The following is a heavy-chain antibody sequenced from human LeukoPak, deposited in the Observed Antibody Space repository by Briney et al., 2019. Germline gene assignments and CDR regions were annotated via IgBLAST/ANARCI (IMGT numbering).Heavy chain of an antibody. Sequence: SETLSLTCTVSGASVGSAGYYWSWIRQPPGGGLEWIGYIYYISNTNYNPSLKSRVTMSVDPPKNQFSLKLNSVTAADTAVYYCVRTQSQSGSYRYYFGYWGQGTLVTVSS. J-gene: IGHJ4*02. V-gene: IGHV4-61*08. CDR1: GASVGSAGYY. CDR3: VRTQSQSGSYRYYFGY. D-gene: IGHD1-26*01. CDR2: IYYISNT.